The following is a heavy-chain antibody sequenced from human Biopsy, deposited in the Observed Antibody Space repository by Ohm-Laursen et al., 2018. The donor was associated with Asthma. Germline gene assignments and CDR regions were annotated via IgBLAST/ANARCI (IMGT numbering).Heavy chain of an antibody. CDR3: PKDVFPGWELRRGPDY. D-gene: IGHD1-26*01. CDR2: IYSGGTS. Sequence: SLRLSCTASGFTVSRDHMFWVRQAPGKGLEWVSVIYSGGTSDTADSVKGRFTISRDNSKNTLHLEMNSLRVEDTAVYYCPKDVFPGWELRRGPDYWGQGTLVTVSS. J-gene: IGHJ4*02. V-gene: IGHV3-53*05. CDR1: GFTVSRDH.